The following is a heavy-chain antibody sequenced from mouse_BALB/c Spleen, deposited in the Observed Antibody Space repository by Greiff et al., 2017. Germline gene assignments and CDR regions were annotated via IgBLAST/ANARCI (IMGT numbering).Heavy chain of an antibody. Sequence: EVKLVESGGGLVQPGGSLKLSCAASGFDFSRYWMSWVRQAPGKGLEWIGEIIPDSSTINYTPSLKDKFIISRDNAKNTLYLQMSKVRSEDTALYYCASLYYGYDRGFAYWGQGTLVTVSA. CDR1: GFDFSRYW. CDR2: IIPDSSTI. J-gene: IGHJ3*01. V-gene: IGHV4-1*02. CDR3: ASLYYGYDRGFAY. D-gene: IGHD2-2*01.